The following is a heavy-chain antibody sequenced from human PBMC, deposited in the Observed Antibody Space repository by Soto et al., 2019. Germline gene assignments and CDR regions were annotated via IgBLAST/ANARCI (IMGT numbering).Heavy chain of an antibody. CDR3: ARGESTDCYYGVCSFFYSHDMYV. V-gene: IGHV1-2*04. J-gene: IGHJ6*02. D-gene: IGHD3-22*01. Sequence: ASVKGSCKASGYSFTDYHIHWVRQAPGQGLEWLGRINPKSGGTSTAQKFQGWVTMTTDTSISTASMELTRLTSDDTAIYYCARGESTDCYYGVCSFFYSHDMYVWARGATVTGSS. CDR2: INPKSGGT. CDR1: GYSFTDYH.